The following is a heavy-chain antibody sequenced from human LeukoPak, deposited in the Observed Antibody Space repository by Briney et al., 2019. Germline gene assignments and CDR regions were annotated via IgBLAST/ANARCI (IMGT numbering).Heavy chain of an antibody. CDR1: GGSFSGYY. D-gene: IGHD3-10*01. CDR3: ARGKGDYYGSGSYYSKKYFDY. J-gene: IGHJ4*02. V-gene: IGHV4-34*01. CDR2: INHSGST. Sequence: SETLSLTCAVYGGSFSGYYWSWIRQPPGKGLEWIGEINHSGSTNYNPSLKSRVTISVDTSKNQFSLKLSSVTAADTAVYYCARGKGDYYGSGSYYSKKYFDYWGQGTLVTVSS.